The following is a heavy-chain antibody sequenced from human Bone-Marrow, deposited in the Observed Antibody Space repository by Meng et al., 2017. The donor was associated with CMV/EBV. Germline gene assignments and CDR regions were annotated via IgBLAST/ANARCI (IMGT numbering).Heavy chain of an antibody. CDR3: ARFNYYDSSGYYSK. Sequence: SVSSTSAAWTWISQSPSRGLEWLGRTYYRSKWNNDYAVSVKSRISINPDTSKNQFSLQLNSVTPEDTAMYYCARFNYYDSSGYYSKWGQGTLVTVSS. V-gene: IGHV6-1*01. CDR1: SVSSTSAA. CDR2: TYYRSKWNN. J-gene: IGHJ4*02. D-gene: IGHD3-22*01.